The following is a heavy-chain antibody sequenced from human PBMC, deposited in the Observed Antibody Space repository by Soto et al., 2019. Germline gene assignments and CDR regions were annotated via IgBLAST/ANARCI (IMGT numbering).Heavy chain of an antibody. D-gene: IGHD3-22*01. CDR1: GGTFSSYA. V-gene: IGHV1-69*13. CDR2: IIPIFGTA. J-gene: IGHJ6*02. CDR3: ARVNYYDSSGPGDGMDV. Sequence: SVKVSCKASGGTFSSYAISWVRQAPGQGLEWMGGIIPIFGTANYAQKFQGRVTITADESTSTAYMELSSLRSEDTAVYYCARVNYYDSSGPGDGMDVWGQGTTVTVSS.